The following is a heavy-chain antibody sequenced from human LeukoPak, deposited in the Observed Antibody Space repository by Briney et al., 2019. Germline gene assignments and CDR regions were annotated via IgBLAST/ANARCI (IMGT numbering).Heavy chain of an antibody. Sequence: PSETLSLTCAVYGGSFSGYYWSWIRQPPGKGLEWIGEINHSRSTKYNPSLESRVTISVDTSKNQFSLKLSSVTAADTAVYYCARHESYDYDRRWFDPWGQGTLVTVSS. CDR3: ARHESYDYDRRWFDP. CDR2: INHSRST. CDR1: GGSFSGYY. V-gene: IGHV4-34*01. D-gene: IGHD3-16*01. J-gene: IGHJ5*02.